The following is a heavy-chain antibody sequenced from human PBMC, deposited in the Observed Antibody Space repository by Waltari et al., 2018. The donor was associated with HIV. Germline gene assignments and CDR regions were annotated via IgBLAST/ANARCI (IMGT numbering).Heavy chain of an antibody. CDR3: TLGRVTLTRGNCFDP. J-gene: IGHJ5*02. CDR2: LDPEEEEE. Sequence: QVQLIQSGAEVKKPGASVKVSCKVSGYSLSELSIHWVRQPPGKGLEWRGGLDPEEEEEKDAKKVQGIVAMTEDTSTDTAYLGLKGLTFADTAVYYCTLGRVTLTRGNCFDPWGQGTLVSVSS. CDR1: GYSLSELS. V-gene: IGHV1-24*01. D-gene: IGHD3-16*01.